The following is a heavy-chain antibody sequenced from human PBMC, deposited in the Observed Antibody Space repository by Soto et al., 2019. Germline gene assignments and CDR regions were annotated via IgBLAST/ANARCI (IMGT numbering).Heavy chain of an antibody. Sequence: ASGKVSCRTSAYSFRDYYMHWVRQAPGQGLEWMGTINPYDGGTNYAQKGQGRVIMTRDTSTKTVYMELTSLRSEDTAVYHCAREGPAGYYFESWGRGTLVAVS. V-gene: IGHV1-46*01. J-gene: IGHJ4*02. CDR3: AREGPAGYYFES. CDR2: INPYDGGT. CDR1: AYSFRDYY.